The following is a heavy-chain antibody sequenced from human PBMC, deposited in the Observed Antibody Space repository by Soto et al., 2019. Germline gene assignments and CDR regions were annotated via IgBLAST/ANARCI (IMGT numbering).Heavy chain of an antibody. Sequence: GESLKISCKGSGYSFTSYWIGWVRQMPGKGLELMGIIYPGDSDTRYSPSFQGQVTISADKSISTAYLQWSSLKASDTAMYYCARTAAAGKYYYGMDVWGQGATVTVSS. CDR1: GYSFTSYW. CDR2: IYPGDSDT. V-gene: IGHV5-51*01. CDR3: ARTAAAGKYYYGMDV. J-gene: IGHJ6*02. D-gene: IGHD6-13*01.